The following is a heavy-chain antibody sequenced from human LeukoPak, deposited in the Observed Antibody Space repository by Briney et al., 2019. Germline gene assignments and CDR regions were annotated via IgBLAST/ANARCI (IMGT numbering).Heavy chain of an antibody. V-gene: IGHV3-23*01. J-gene: IGHJ4*02. D-gene: IGHD4-23*01. CDR2: VNGIGDNT. CDR1: GFTFTSYA. Sequence: GGSLRLSCAASGFTFTSYALSWVRQAPGKGLEWVSTVNGIGDNTYYANSVRGRFTISRDNSKNMIFLQMNSLRAEDTAVYYCAKVPSNGGNSDDFWGQGTQVTVSS. CDR3: AKVPSNGGNSDDF.